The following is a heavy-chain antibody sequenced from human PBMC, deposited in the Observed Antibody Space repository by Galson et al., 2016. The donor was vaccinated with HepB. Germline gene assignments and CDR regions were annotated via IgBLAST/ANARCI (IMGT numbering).Heavy chain of an antibody. Sequence: SVKVSCKASGYTFTSYGINWVRQAPGQGLEWMGWISAYNGNTHYVEKLQGRVTMTTDTSTSTVYMELRSLRSDDTAVYFCARDFLPNRNCFDPWGQGTLVTVSS. CDR2: ISAYNGNT. CDR3: ARDFLPNRNCFDP. D-gene: IGHD2/OR15-2a*01. J-gene: IGHJ5*02. V-gene: IGHV1-18*01. CDR1: GYTFTSYG.